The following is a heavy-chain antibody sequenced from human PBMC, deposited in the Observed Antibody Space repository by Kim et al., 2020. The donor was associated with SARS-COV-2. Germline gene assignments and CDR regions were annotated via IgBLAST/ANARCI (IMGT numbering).Heavy chain of an antibody. CDR3: ARGSYYDSSGYYPFDY. CDR2: IYPGDSDT. D-gene: IGHD3-22*01. Sequence: GESLKISCKGSGYSFTSYWIGWVRQMPGKGLEWMGIIYPGDSDTRYSPSFQGQVTISADKSISTAYLQWSSLKASDTAMYYCARGSYYDSSGYYPFDYWGQGTLVTVSS. J-gene: IGHJ4*02. V-gene: IGHV5-51*01. CDR1: GYSFTSYW.